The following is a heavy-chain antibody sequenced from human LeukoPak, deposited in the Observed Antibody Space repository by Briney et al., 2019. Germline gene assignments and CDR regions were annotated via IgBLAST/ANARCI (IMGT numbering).Heavy chain of an antibody. CDR1: EFTFSTYN. D-gene: IGHD5-12*01. Sequence: PGGSLRLSCAASEFTFSTYNMNWVRQAPGKGLEWVSSISGSGAYMYYADSVKGRFTISRDNSKNTLYLQMNSLRAEDTAVYYCAKAERGSSFDPWGQGTLVTVSS. V-gene: IGHV3-21*01. J-gene: IGHJ5*02. CDR2: ISGSGAYM. CDR3: AKAERGSSFDP.